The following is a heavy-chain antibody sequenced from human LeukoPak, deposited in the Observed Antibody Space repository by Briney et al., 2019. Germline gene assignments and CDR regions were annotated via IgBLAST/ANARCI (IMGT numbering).Heavy chain of an antibody. V-gene: IGHV3-9*03. CDR2: ISWNSGSI. CDR1: GFTFDDYA. CDR3: AKGQPQYSSSWYYNWFDP. D-gene: IGHD6-13*01. Sequence: PGGSLRLSCAASGFTFDDYAMHWVRQAPGKGLEWVSGISWNSGSIGYADPVKGRFTISRDNAKNSLYLQMNSLRAEDMALYYCAKGQPQYSSSWYYNWFDPWGQGTLVTASS. J-gene: IGHJ5*02.